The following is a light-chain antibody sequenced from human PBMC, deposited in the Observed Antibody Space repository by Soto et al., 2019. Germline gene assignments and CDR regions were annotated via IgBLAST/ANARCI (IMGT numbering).Light chain of an antibody. J-gene: IGKJ1*01. CDR1: QSVDSSY. Sequence: EIVLTQSPGTLSLSPGESATLSCGASQSVDSSYVAWYQQKTGQXPXPLIYGASSRATGIPDRFSGSGSGTDFTLTIRRLEPDDFAVYYCQQYGSSPRTFGQGTRWIS. CDR2: GAS. V-gene: IGKV3-20*01. CDR3: QQYGSSPRT.